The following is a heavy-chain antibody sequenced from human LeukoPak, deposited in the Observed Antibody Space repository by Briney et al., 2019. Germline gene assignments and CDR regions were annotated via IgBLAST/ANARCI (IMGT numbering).Heavy chain of an antibody. CDR3: AREYYGDYGYYYMDV. J-gene: IGHJ6*03. D-gene: IGHD4-17*01. CDR1: GFTFSNYS. CDR2: IRSSSTTI. Sequence: GGSLRLSCEASGFTFSNYSMNWVRQAPGKGLEWVSYIRSSSTTIYYADSVKGRFTISRDNAKNSLYLQMNSLRAEDTAVYYCAREYYGDYGYYYMDVWGKGTTVTVSS. V-gene: IGHV3-48*04.